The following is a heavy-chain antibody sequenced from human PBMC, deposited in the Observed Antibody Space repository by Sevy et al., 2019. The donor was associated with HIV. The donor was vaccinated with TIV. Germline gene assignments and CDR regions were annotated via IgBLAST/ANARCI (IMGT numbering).Heavy chain of an antibody. Sequence: ASVKVSCKASGYTFTSYGISWVRRAPGQGLEWMGWISAYNGNTNYAQKLQGRVTMTTDTSTSTAYMELRSLRSDDTAVYYCARDPPTYSSGWLTLDYWGQGTLVTVSS. CDR2: ISAYNGNT. J-gene: IGHJ4*02. D-gene: IGHD6-19*01. CDR1: GYTFTSYG. CDR3: ARDPPTYSSGWLTLDY. V-gene: IGHV1-18*01.